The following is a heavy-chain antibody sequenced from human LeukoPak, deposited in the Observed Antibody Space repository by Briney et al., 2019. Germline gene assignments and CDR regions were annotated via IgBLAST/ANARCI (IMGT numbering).Heavy chain of an antibody. CDR2: ICSGGST. J-gene: IGHJ4*02. CDR3: ARKKYSSSFYFDY. V-gene: IGHV3-53*01. Sequence: GGSLRLSCAASGFTVSSNYMSWVRQAPGKGLEWVSVICSGGSTYYADSVKGRFTISRDNSKNTLYLQMNSLRAEDTAVCYCARKKYSSSFYFDYWGQGTLVTVSS. CDR1: GFTVSSNY. D-gene: IGHD6-6*01.